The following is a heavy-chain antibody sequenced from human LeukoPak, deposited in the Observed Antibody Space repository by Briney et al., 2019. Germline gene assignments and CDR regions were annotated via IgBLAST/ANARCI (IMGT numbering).Heavy chain of an antibody. Sequence: SETLSLTCTVSGGSTSSYYWSWIRQPPGKGLEWIGYVYSSGSTRYNPSLKSRVTISVDTSKNHFSLKLTSVTAADTAVYYCARYTNCTSTSCFSSRFDPWGQGTLVTVTS. CDR3: ARYTNCTSTSCFSSRFDP. J-gene: IGHJ5*02. D-gene: IGHD2-2*01. CDR2: VYSSGST. V-gene: IGHV4-59*08. CDR1: GGSTSSYY.